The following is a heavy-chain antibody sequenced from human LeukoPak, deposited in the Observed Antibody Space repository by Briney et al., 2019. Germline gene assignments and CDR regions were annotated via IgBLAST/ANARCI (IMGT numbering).Heavy chain of an antibody. V-gene: IGHV4-39*07. CDR3: ARPRLTGIAFDI. CDR2: IYYSGST. D-gene: IGHD7-27*01. J-gene: IGHJ3*02. CDR1: GGSISSSSYY. Sequence: SETLSLTCTVSGGSISSSSYYWGWIRQPPGKGLEWIGSIYYSGSTNYNPSLKTRVTISVDTSKNQFSLKLSSVTAADTAVYYCARPRLTGIAFDIWGQGTMVTVSS.